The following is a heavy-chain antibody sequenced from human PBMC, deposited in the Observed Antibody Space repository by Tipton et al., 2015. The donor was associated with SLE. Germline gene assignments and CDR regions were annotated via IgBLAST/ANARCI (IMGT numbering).Heavy chain of an antibody. CDR3: ARQETDIVVVTGAFDI. CDR2: IYYSGST. J-gene: IGHJ3*02. Sequence: GLVKPSETLSLTCTVSGGSISSYYWSWIRQPPGKGLEWIGYIYYSGSTNYNPSLKSRVTISVDTSKNQFSLKLSSVTAADTAVYYCARQETDIVVVTGAFDIWGQGTMVTVSS. V-gene: IGHV4-59*08. CDR1: GGSISSYY. D-gene: IGHD2-21*02.